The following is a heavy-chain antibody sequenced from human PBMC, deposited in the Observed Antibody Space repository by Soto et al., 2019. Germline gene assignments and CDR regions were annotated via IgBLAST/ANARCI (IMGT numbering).Heavy chain of an antibody. J-gene: IGHJ6*02. CDR2: IWYDGSNK. V-gene: IGHV3-33*01. CDR1: GFTFSSYG. Sequence: GGSLRLSCAASGFTFSSYGMHWVRQAPGKGLEWVAVIWYDGSNKYYADSVKGRFTISRDNSKNTLYLQMNSLRAEDTAVYYCARDSPNYDILTGYYYYYYGMDVWGQGTTVTVSS. CDR3: ARDSPNYDILTGYYYYYYGMDV. D-gene: IGHD3-9*01.